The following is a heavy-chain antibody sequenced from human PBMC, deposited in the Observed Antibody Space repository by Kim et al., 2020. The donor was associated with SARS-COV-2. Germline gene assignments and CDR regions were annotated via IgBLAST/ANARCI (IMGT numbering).Heavy chain of an antibody. CDR3: AKDIVDIELVVVPAASDY. J-gene: IGHJ4*02. Sequence: KGRFTSAGDNSKNTLYLQMNSLRAEDTAVYYCAKDIVDIELVVVPAASDYWGQGTLVTVSS. V-gene: IGHV3-23*01. D-gene: IGHD2-2*01.